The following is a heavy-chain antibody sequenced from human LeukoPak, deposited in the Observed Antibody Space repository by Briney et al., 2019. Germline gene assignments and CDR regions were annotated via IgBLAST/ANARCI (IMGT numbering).Heavy chain of an antibody. CDR2: IYSGGKT. CDR3: ARRAGEYSHPYDY. D-gene: IGHD2-15*01. CDR1: GFTVSSNS. J-gene: IGHJ4*02. V-gene: IGHV3-53*01. Sequence: GGSLRLSCTVSGFTVSSNSWSWDRQAPGKGLEWVSFIYSGGKTHSSDSVKGRFTISRDNSKNTLYLQMSSLRAEDTAIYYCARRAGEYSHPYDYWGQGTLVTVSS.